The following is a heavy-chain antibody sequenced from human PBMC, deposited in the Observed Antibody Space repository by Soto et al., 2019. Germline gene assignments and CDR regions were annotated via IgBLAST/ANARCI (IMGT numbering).Heavy chain of an antibody. J-gene: IGHJ4*02. D-gene: IGHD3-16*01. V-gene: IGHV3-15*01. CDR3: TTLGSPPLRLGEPH. Sequence: GGSLRLSCAASGFTFSNAWMSWVRQAPGKGLEWVGRIKSKTDGGTTDYAAPVKGRFTISRDDSKNTLYLQMNSLKTEDTAVYHCTTLGSPPLRLGEPHWGQGTLVTVSS. CDR2: IKSKTDGGTT. CDR1: GFTFSNAW.